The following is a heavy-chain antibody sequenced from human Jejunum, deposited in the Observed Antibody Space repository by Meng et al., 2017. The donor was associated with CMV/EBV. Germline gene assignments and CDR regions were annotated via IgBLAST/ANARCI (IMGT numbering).Heavy chain of an antibody. Sequence: CVASGLTVSSNYMSWVRQAPGKGLEWVSIIYSDGTTYYADSVKGRFTISRDKSKNTLDLQMNSLRAEDMAVYYCAYSSSWAHFDYWGQGTLVTVSS. V-gene: IGHV3-53*01. J-gene: IGHJ4*02. CDR2: IYSDGTT. D-gene: IGHD6-13*01. CDR3: AYSSSWAHFDY. CDR1: GLTVSSNY.